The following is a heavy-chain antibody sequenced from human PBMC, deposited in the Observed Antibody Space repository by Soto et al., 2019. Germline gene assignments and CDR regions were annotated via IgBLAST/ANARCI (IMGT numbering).Heavy chain of an antibody. CDR3: ARGAVTGTSLFDY. CDR2: INKNGFTI. V-gene: IGHV3-48*01. Sequence: LXLSCDVSGFTLTTYSMNWVRQAPGKGLEWISFINKNGFTIYYADSVKGRFTISRDYAKNSLYLQMDSLRREDTAVYYCARGAVTGTSLFDYWGLGTLVTVSS. D-gene: IGHD6-19*01. CDR1: GFTLTTYS. J-gene: IGHJ4*02.